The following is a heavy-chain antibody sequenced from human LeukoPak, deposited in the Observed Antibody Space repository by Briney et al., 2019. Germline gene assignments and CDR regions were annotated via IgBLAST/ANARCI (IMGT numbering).Heavy chain of an antibody. V-gene: IGHV3-30*02. J-gene: IGHJ6*03. CDR1: GFTFSDYN. D-gene: IGHD3-16*01. CDR3: AKEGDYYYYYMDV. CDR2: IRYDGSNK. Sequence: GGSLRLSCAASGFTFSDYNMHWVRQAPGKGLEWVAFIRYDGSNKYYADSVKGQFTISRDNSKNTLYLQTNSLRAEDTAVYYCAKEGDYYYYYMDVWGKGTTVTISS.